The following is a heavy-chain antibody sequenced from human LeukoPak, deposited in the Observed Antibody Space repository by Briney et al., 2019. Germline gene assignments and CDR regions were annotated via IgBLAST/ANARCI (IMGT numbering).Heavy chain of an antibody. CDR1: GFTFSSYA. CDR3: ATNYYDSSGYSPDFDY. J-gene: IGHJ4*02. Sequence: PGGSLRLSCAASGFTFSSYAMNWVRQAPMKGLEWVSGISGSGRDTYYADSVKGRFTISRDNSKNTLYLQMNSLRADDTAVYYCATNYYDSSGYSPDFDYWGQGAQVSVS. D-gene: IGHD3-22*01. CDR2: ISGSGRDT. V-gene: IGHV3-23*01.